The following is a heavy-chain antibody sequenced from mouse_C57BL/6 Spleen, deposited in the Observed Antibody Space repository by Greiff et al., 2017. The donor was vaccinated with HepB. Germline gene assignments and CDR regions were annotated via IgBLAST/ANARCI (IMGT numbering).Heavy chain of an antibody. V-gene: IGHV1-54*01. CDR3: ARGGYYGNYDAMDY. J-gene: IGHJ4*01. CDR2: INPGSGGT. Sequence: VQLQQSGAELVRPGTSVKVSCKASGYAFTNYLIEWVKQRPGQGLEWIGVINPGSGGTNSNEKFKGKATLTADKASSTAYMQLSSLTSEDSAVYVCARGGYYGNYDAMDYWGQGTSVTVSS. D-gene: IGHD2-1*01. CDR1: GYAFTNYL.